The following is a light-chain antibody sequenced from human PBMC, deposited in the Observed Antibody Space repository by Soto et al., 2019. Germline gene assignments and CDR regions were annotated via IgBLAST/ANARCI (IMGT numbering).Light chain of an antibody. CDR2: GAS. Sequence: EIVLTQSPGTLSMSPGERATLSCRASQRISSNYLAWYQQKPGQAPRLLIYGASSRATGIPDRFSGSGSGPDFTLTISRLEAEDFAVYYCQQYGSSPRTFGQGTKVEFK. CDR3: QQYGSSPRT. J-gene: IGKJ1*01. CDR1: QRISSNY. V-gene: IGKV3-20*01.